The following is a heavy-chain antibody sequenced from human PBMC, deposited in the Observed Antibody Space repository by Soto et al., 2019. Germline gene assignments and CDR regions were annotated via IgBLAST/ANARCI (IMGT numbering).Heavy chain of an antibody. V-gene: IGHV1-69*02. Sequence: QVQLVQSGAEVKKPGSSVKVSCEASGGTLNSNTITWVRQAPGQRLEWVGKITPILGVTPYEQRFQGRVTITADKSTRTVYMDLSGLRSEDSAVDYCARWKEVAIIKQTPYYYYGMDVWGQGTTVSVSS. D-gene: IGHD5-12*01. CDR2: ITPILGVT. J-gene: IGHJ6*02. CDR1: GGTLNSNT. CDR3: ARWKEVAIIKQTPYYYYGMDV.